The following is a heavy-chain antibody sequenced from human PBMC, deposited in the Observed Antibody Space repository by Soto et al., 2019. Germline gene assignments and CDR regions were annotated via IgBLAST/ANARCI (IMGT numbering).Heavy chain of an antibody. V-gene: IGHV4-59*12. J-gene: IGHJ5*02. Sequence: PSETLSLTCLVSGGSISSSYWCWIRPPPGKGLEWIGYIYYSGSIYYNPSLKSRVTIAMDRAKNQFSLKLNSVTAADTAVYYCARVGYDSSGYYFWFDPWGQGTLVTVSS. CDR1: GGSISSSY. CDR2: IYYSGSI. CDR3: ARVGYDSSGYYFWFDP. D-gene: IGHD3-22*01.